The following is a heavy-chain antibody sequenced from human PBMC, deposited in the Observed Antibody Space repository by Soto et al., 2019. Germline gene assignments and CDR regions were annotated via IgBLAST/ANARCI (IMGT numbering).Heavy chain of an antibody. V-gene: IGHV4-59*01. J-gene: IGHJ6*02. CDR3: ARGGTTSLSLEWRNYYYYGMDV. CDR1: GGSISSYY. Sequence: SETLSLTCTVSGGSISSYYWSWIRQPPGKGLGWIGYIYYSGSTNYNPSLKSRVTISVDTSKNQFSLKLSSVTAADTAVYYCARGGTTSLSLEWRNYYYYGMDVWGQGTTVTVSS. D-gene: IGHD3-3*01. CDR2: IYYSGST.